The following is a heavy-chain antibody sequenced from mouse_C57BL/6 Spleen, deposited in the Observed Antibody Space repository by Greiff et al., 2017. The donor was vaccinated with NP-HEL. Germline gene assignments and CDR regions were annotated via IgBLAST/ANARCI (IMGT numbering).Heavy chain of an antibody. V-gene: IGHV1-63*01. Sequence: QVQLKQSGAELVRPGTSVKMSCKASGYTFTNYWIGWAKQRPGHGLEWIGDIYPGGGYTNYNEKFKGKATLTADKSSSTAYMHFSSLTSEDSAIYYCASEDDGYYFDYWGQGTTLTVSS. CDR2: IYPGGGYT. CDR1: GYTFTNYW. J-gene: IGHJ2*01. CDR3: ASEDDGYYFDY. D-gene: IGHD2-3*01.